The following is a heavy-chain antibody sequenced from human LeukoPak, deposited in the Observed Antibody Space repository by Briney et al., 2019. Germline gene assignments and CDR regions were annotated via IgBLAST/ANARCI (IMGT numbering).Heavy chain of an antibody. CDR2: ITSSSAYI. V-gene: IGHV3-21*01. Sequence: PGGSLRLSCEVSGFTFSSYNMNWVRQAPGKGLEWVSSITSSSAYIKYADSVKGRFAISRDNAKNSLFLQLDSLRAEDTAVYYCAVRVGTTYWYFDFWGRGTLVTVSS. CDR1: GFTFSSYN. CDR3: AVRVGTTYWYFDF. D-gene: IGHD1-14*01. J-gene: IGHJ2*01.